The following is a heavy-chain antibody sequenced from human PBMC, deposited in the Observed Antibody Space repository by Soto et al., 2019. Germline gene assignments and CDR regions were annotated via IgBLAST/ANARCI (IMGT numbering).Heavy chain of an antibody. J-gene: IGHJ4*02. CDR3: ARDRTHYYGSGSWGFFDY. D-gene: IGHD3-10*01. CDR2: IYYSGST. CDR1: GASISSGGYY. V-gene: IGHV4-31*03. Sequence: QVQLQESGPGLVKPSQTLSLTCTVSGASISSGGYYWSWIRQHPGKGLEWIGNIYYSGSTYYNPSLKSRVIISVDTSKNQFSLNLYSLTAADTAVYYCARDRTHYYGSGSWGFFDYWGQGTLVTVSS.